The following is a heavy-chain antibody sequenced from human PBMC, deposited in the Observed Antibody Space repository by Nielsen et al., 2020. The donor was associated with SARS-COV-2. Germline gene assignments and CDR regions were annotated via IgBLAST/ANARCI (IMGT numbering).Heavy chain of an antibody. J-gene: IGHJ4*02. V-gene: IGHV3-23*01. CDR1: GFTFSSNY. CDR3: AGTIFGMKRGRYFDC. D-gene: IGHD3-3*01. CDR2: ISGSGGST. Sequence: GGSLRLSCAASGFTFSSNYMSWVRQAPGKGLEWVSAISGSGGSTYYADSVKGRFTISRDNSKNTLYLQMNSLRAEDTAVYYCAGTIFGMKRGRYFDCWGQGTLVTVSS.